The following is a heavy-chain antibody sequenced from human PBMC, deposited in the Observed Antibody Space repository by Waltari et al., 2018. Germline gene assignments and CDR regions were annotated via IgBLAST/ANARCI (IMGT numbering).Heavy chain of an antibody. CDR3: AKDTATVVTHDY. CDR2: ISGSGGST. D-gene: IGHD5-18*01. CDR1: GFTFSSYA. Sequence: EVQLLESGGRLVQPGGSLRLPCSASGFTFSSYAIGWVSQAPGKGLEWVSAISGSGGSTYYADSVKGRFTISRDNSKNTLYLQMNSLRAEDTAVYYCAKDTATVVTHDYWGQGTLVTVSS. J-gene: IGHJ4*02. V-gene: IGHV3-23*01.